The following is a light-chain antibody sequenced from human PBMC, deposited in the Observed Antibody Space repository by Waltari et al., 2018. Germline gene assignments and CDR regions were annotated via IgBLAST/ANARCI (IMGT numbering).Light chain of an antibody. Sequence: IVMTQSPATLSVSPGERATLSCRASQSISSNLAWYQQKPGQAPRLLIYGASTRASDIPARCSGSGSGTDFTLTISGLQSEDFAVYFCQQYNDWPPLTFGGGTKVEIK. CDR1: QSISSN. CDR3: QQYNDWPPLT. V-gene: IGKV3-15*01. J-gene: IGKJ4*01. CDR2: GAS.